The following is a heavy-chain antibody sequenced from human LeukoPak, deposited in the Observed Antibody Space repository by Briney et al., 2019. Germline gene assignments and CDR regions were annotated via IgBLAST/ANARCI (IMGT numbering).Heavy chain of an antibody. CDR3: AKEGYYGSGSFPDY. D-gene: IGHD3-10*01. CDR2: ISGSGGST. J-gene: IGHJ4*01. CDR1: GFTFSSYA. V-gene: IGHV3-23*01. Sequence: PGGSLRLSCAASGFTFSSYAMSWVRQAPGKGLEWVSAISGSGGSTYYADSVKGRFTISRDNSKNTLSLQMNSLRVEDTAMYHCAKEGYYGSGSFPDYWGQGTLVTVSS.